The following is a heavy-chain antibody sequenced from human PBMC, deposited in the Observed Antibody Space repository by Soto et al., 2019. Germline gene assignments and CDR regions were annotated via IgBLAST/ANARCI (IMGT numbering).Heavy chain of an antibody. Sequence: SETLSLTCTVSGGSVSSGSYYWSWIRQPPGKGLEWIGYIYYSGGTNYNPSLKSRVTISVDTSKNQFSLKLSSVTAADTAVYYCARALAAAGHYYYYGMDVWGQGTTVTVSS. V-gene: IGHV4-61*01. CDR3: ARALAAAGHYYYYGMDV. D-gene: IGHD6-13*01. CDR1: GGSVSSGSYY. CDR2: IYYSGGT. J-gene: IGHJ6*02.